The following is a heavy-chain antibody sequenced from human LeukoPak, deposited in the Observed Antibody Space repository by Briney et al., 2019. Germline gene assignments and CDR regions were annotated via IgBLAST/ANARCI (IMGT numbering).Heavy chain of an antibody. J-gene: IGHJ4*02. CDR2: ISYDGSNK. V-gene: IGHV3-30*04. D-gene: IGHD3-10*01. CDR1: GFTFSSYA. Sequence: GRSLRLSCAASGFTFSSYAMHWVRQAPGKGLEWVAVISYDGSNKYYADSVKGRFTISRDNSQNTLYLQMNSLRAEDTAVYYCARDVRYYGSGTYYNVDYFDHWGQGTLVTVSS. CDR3: ARDVRYYGSGTYYNVDYFDH.